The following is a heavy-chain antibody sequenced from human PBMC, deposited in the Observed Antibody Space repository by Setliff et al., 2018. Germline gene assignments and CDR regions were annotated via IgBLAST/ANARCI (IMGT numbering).Heavy chain of an antibody. J-gene: IGHJ6*03. Sequence: SETLSLTCTVSGGSLSGSLRGYAVFWGWIRQSPGKELEWIGSAYYNGDSYYNPSLKSRVTMSVDTSRNQFSLHLISVTAADTAVYYCATNPPKGPSGGYYYDDPYYYYMDVWGKGTTVTVSS. CDR2: AYYNGDS. CDR1: GGSLSGSLRGYAVF. D-gene: IGHD3-22*01. V-gene: IGHV4-39*01. CDR3: ATNPPKGPSGGYYYDDPYYYYMDV.